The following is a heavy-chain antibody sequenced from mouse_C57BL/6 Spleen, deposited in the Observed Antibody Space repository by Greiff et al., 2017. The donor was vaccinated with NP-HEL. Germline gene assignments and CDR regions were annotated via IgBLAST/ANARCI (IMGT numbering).Heavy chain of an antibody. V-gene: IGHV1-81*01. CDR2: IYPRSGNT. D-gene: IGHD4-1*01. Sequence: VQLQQSGAELARPGASVKLSCKASGYTFTSYGISWVKQRTGQGLAWIGEIYPRSGNTYYNEKFKGKATLTADKSSSTAYMELRSLTSADSAVYVCGGARELGPSFWFAYWGQGTLVTVSA. CDR1: GYTFTSYG. CDR3: GGARELGPSFWFAY. J-gene: IGHJ3*01.